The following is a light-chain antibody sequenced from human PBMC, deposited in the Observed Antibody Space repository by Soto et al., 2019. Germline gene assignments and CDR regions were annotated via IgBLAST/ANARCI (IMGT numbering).Light chain of an antibody. CDR1: QSVSSSY. Sequence: EIVLTQSPGTLSLSPGERATLSCRASQSVSSSYLAWYQQKPGQAPRLLIYGASSRATGIPDRFSGSGSGTEFTLTISGLQPDDFASYYCQQYNSYPYTFGQGTKLDIK. CDR3: QQYNSYPYT. V-gene: IGKV3-20*01. CDR2: GAS. J-gene: IGKJ2*01.